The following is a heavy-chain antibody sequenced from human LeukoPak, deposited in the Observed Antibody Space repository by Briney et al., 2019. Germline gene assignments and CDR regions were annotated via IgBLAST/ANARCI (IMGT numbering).Heavy chain of an antibody. Sequence: GGSLRLSCAASGFTFSRYAMHWVRQAPGKGLEWVAVIWYDGSGKSYSDSVKGRFTISRDNSKNTLYLQMNGLRAEDTAVYFCARDKGDYLDYWGQGTLVTVSS. CDR3: ARDKGDYLDY. J-gene: IGHJ4*02. V-gene: IGHV3-33*01. CDR1: GFTFSRYA. CDR2: IWYDGSGK.